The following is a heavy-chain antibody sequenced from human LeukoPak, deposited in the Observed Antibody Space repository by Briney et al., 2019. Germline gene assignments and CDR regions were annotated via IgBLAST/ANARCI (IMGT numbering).Heavy chain of an antibody. J-gene: IGHJ5*02. CDR2: IDKKDKGYAT. CDR3: TRDSGTYNWFDP. D-gene: IGHD1-26*01. V-gene: IGHV3-73*01. Sequence: PGGSLKLSCAASGFTFSGSAIHWVRQSSGKELKWVGQIDKKDKGYATATAYAASVKGRFTISRDDSINTAYLQMKSLKTEDTALYYCTRDSGTYNWFDPWGQGTLVTVSS. CDR1: GFTFSGSA.